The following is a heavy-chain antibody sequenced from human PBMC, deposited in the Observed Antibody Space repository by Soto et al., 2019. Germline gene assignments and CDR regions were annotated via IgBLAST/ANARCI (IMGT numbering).Heavy chain of an antibody. CDR3: ASGGGYYDENLPHYYFFGMHV. CDR2: IIPIFGKA. Sequence: QVQLVQSGAEVKKPGSSVKVSCKASGGTFSNYPITWVRRAPGQGLEWLGGIIPIFGKADYTQKFQGRVTITADEPTSTAYMEISSLRSEDTAVYYCASGGGYYDENLPHYYFFGMHVWGPGTTVTVSS. J-gene: IGHJ6*02. V-gene: IGHV1-69*01. D-gene: IGHD3-9*01. CDR1: GGTFSNYP.